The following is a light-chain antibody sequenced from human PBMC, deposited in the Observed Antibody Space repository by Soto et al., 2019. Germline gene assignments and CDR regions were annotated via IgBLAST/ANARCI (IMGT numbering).Light chain of an antibody. J-gene: IGLJ1*01. V-gene: IGLV2-14*01. CDR1: SSDVGGYNY. Sequence: QSALTQPASVSGSPGQSITISYTGTSSDVGGYNYVSWYQQHPGKAPKLMIYEVSYRPSGVSNRFSASKSGNTASLTISGLQAEDEADYYCSSYTTSSTYVFGTGTKVTVL. CDR3: SSYTTSSTYV. CDR2: EVS.